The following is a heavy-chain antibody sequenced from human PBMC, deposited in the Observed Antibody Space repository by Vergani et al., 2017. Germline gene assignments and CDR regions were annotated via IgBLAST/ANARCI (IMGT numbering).Heavy chain of an antibody. CDR3: ARGHNYYYGMDV. Sequence: QVQLQQWGAGLLKPSETLSLTCAVYGGSFSGYYWSWIRQPPGKGLEWIGEINHSGSTNYNPSLKSQFTISVDTSKNQFSLKLSSVTAADTAVYYCARGHNYYYGMDVWGQGTTVTVSS. CDR2: INHSGST. J-gene: IGHJ6*02. CDR1: GGSFSGYY. V-gene: IGHV4-34*01.